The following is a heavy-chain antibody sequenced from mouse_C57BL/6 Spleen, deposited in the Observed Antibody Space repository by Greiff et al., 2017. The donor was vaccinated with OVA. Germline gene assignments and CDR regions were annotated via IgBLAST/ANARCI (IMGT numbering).Heavy chain of an antibody. CDR2: IGPETGGT. CDR1: GYTFTDYE. D-gene: IGHD1-1*01. Sequence: QVQLKESGAELVRPGASVTLSCKASGYTFTDYEMHWVKQTPVHGLEWIGAIGPETGGTAYNQKFKGKAILTADKSSSTAYMELRSLTSEDSAVYYCTRRGITTVVATPGDYWGQGTSVTVSS. J-gene: IGHJ4*01. CDR3: TRRGITTVVATPGDY. V-gene: IGHV1-15*01.